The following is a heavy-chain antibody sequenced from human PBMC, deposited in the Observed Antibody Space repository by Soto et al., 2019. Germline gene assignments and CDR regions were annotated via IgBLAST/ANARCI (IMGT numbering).Heavy chain of an antibody. CDR3: ARSGLWSHDY. V-gene: IGHV3-7*05. CDR1: GFTFSSYW. D-gene: IGHD3-10*01. CDR2: IKQDGSEK. Sequence: GGSLRLSCAASGFTFSSYWMSWVRQAPGKGLEWVTNIKQDGSEKYYVESVKGQFTISRDNAKNSLYRKMNSLKAEDTAVYYCARSGLWSHDYWGQGTLVTVSS. J-gene: IGHJ4*02.